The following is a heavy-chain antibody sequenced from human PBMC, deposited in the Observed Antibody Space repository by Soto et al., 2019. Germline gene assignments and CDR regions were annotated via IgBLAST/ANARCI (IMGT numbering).Heavy chain of an antibody. V-gene: IGHV6-1*01. Sequence: SQTLSLTCAISGDSVSSNSAAWNWIRQSPSRGLEWLGRTYYRSKWYNDYAVSVKSRITINPDTSKNQFSLQLNSVTPEDTAVYYCARGGLVGYDLWAPPHYYGMYVWGQGTTVTVSS. J-gene: IGHJ6*02. D-gene: IGHD3-3*01. CDR1: GDSVSSNSAA. CDR3: ARGGLVGYDLWAPPHYYGMYV. CDR2: TYYRSKWYN.